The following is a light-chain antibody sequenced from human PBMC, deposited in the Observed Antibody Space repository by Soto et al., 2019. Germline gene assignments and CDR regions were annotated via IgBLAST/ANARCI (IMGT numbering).Light chain of an antibody. CDR2: EVS. V-gene: IGLV2-14*01. J-gene: IGLJ1*01. Sequence: QSVLTQPASVSGSPGQSITISCTGTSSDVGGYNYVSWYQQHPGKAPKLMIYEVSNRPSGVSNRFSGSKSGNTASLTISGLQAEDEADYYCCSSAGTNTYVFGTGTKLTVL. CDR3: CSSAGTNTYV. CDR1: SSDVGGYNY.